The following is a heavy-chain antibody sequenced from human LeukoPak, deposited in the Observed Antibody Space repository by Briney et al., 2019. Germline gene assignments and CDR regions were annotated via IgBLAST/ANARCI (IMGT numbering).Heavy chain of an antibody. V-gene: IGHV3-23*01. CDR2: ISASGGGT. D-gene: IGHD5-12*01. CDR3: APLAATTDY. CDR1: GFTFNSNA. J-gene: IGHJ4*02. Sequence: GGSLRLSCAASGFTFNSNAMSWVRQAPGKGLEWVSSISASGGGTYYADSVKGRFTISRDTSKNTLYLQMNSLRAEDTAVYYCAPLAATTDYWGQGTLVTVSS.